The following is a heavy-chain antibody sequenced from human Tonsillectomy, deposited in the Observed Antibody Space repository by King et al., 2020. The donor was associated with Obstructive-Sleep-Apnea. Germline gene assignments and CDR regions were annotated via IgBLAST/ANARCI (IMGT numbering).Heavy chain of an antibody. Sequence: QLVQSGAEVKKPGASVKVSCKASGYTFTSYDINWVRQATGQGLEWMGWMNPNSGNTGYAQKFQGRVTMTRNTPISTAYMELSSLRSEDTAVYYCARRIEKVGAPRIGFDYWGQGTLVTVSS. CDR1: GYTFTSYD. V-gene: IGHV1-8*01. J-gene: IGHJ4*02. D-gene: IGHD1-26*01. CDR2: MNPNSGNT. CDR3: ARRIEKVGAPRIGFDY.